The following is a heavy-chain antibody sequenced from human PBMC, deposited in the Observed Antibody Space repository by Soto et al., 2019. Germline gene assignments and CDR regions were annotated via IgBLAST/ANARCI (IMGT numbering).Heavy chain of an antibody. CDR3: ARGVVIYYDSSGYYYDY. CDR1: GGSISSGDYY. J-gene: IGHJ4*02. D-gene: IGHD3-22*01. CDR2: IYYSGST. V-gene: IGHV4-30-4*01. Sequence: QVQLQESGPGLVKPSQTLSLTCTVSGGSISSGDYYWSWIRQPPGKGLEWIGYIYYSGSTYYNPSLESRVTISVDTSKNQFPRKLSSVTAADTAVYYCARGVVIYYDSSGYYYDYWGQGTLVTVSS.